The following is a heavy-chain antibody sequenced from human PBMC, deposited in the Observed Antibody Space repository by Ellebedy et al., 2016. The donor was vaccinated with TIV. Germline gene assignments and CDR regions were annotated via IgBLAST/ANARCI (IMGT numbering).Heavy chain of an antibody. J-gene: IGHJ6*02. CDR1: GGPISSGDYY. D-gene: IGHD3-9*01. Sequence: SETLSLXXTVSGGPISSGDYYWSWIRQPPGKGLEWIGYIYYSGSTYYNPSLKSRVTISVDTSKNQFSLKLSSVTAADTAVYYCARGDDILTGYPYYGMDVWGQGTTVTVSS. CDR3: ARGDDILTGYPYYGMDV. V-gene: IGHV4-30-4*01. CDR2: IYYSGST.